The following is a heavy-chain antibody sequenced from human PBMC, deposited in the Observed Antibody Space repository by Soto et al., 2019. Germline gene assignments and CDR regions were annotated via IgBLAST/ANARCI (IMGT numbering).Heavy chain of an antibody. CDR2: IYYSGRTYYN. Sequence: QVQLQESGPGLVKPSQTLSLTCTVSGGSISSGGYYWSWIRQHPGKGLEWIGYIYYSGRTYYNYYNPSLKSRVTISVDTSKNQFSLKLSSVTAADMAVYYCARTPLLWGQGTLVTVSS. V-gene: IGHV4-31*03. CDR3: ARTPLL. D-gene: IGHD1-26*01. CDR1: GGSISSGGYY. J-gene: IGHJ4*02.